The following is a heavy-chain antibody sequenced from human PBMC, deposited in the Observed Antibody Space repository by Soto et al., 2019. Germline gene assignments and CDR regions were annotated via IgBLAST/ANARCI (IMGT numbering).Heavy chain of an antibody. D-gene: IGHD2-15*01. CDR2: IYYSGST. Sequence: TLSLTFTVSGGSVSSGWYYWSWIRQHPGKGLEWIGYIYYSGSTYYNPSLKSRVTISVDTSKNQFSLKLSSVTAADTAVYYCARDQGGRGNGMDVWGQGTTVTVSS. CDR1: GGSVSSGWYY. J-gene: IGHJ6*02. V-gene: IGHV4-31*03. CDR3: ARDQGGRGNGMDV.